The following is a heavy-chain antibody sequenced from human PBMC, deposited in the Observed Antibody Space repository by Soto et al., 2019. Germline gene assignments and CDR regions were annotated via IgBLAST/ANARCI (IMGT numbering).Heavy chain of an antibody. CDR3: ETGQQQGR. CDR1: GFTFSSYA. Sequence: EVELLESGGGSVQPGGSLRLSCAASGFTFSSYAMSWVRQAPGRGLEWVSKITGSGYSTYYVDSVKGRFTSSRDNSKNTVYLQMKCLRGEDTAVYYCETGQQQGRWGQGTLVTVCS. D-gene: IGHD1-1*01. V-gene: IGHV3-23*01. CDR2: ITGSGYST. J-gene: IGHJ4*02.